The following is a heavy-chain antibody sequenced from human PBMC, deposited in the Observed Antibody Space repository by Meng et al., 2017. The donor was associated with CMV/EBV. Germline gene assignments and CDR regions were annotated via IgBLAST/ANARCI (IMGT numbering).Heavy chain of an antibody. J-gene: IGHJ6*02. D-gene: IGHD6-13*01. CDR2: IIPILGIA. V-gene: IGHV1-69*10. Sequence: SVKVSCKASGGTFSSYAISWVRQAPGQGLEWMGGIIPILGIANYAQKFQGRVTITADKSTSTAYMELSSLRSEDTAVYYCARNAGYSSSWLHKVNCYGMDVWGQGTTVTVSS. CDR3: ARNAGYSSSWLHKVNCYGMDV. CDR1: GGTFSSYA.